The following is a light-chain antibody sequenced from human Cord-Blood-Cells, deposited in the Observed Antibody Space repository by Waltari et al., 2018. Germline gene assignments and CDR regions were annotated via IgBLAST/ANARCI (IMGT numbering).Light chain of an antibody. J-gene: IGLJ1*01. V-gene: IGLV2-11*01. CDR2: DVS. CDR1: SSDLGRYNP. Sequence: QSALTQPRSVSGSPGQPATISCTETSSDLGRYNPVSWYQQHPGKAPNLMIYDVSNRPSGVPDRFSGSKSGNTASLTISGLQAEDEADYYCCSYAGSYTYVFETGTKVTVL. CDR3: CSYAGSYTYV.